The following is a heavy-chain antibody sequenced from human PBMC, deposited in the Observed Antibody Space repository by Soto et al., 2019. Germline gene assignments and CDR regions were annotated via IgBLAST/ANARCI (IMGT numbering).Heavy chain of an antibody. J-gene: IGHJ6*02. CDR1: GGSVSSNSAA. CDR3: SRGCRRLLDGQSV. D-gene: IGHD2-15*01. Sequence: SQSLSLTCAISGGSVSSNSAAWNWFRQSPSRGLECLGRTYYRSKWYNDYAVSVKSRITINPDTSKNQFSLQLNSVTPEDTAVYFFSRGCRRLLDGQSVSAQGTTDPVS. CDR2: TYYRSKWYN. V-gene: IGHV6-1*01.